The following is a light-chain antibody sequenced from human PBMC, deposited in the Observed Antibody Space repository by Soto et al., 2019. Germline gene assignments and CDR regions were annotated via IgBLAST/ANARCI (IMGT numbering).Light chain of an antibody. V-gene: IGKV1-12*01. CDR2: TGS. CDR1: QAIDSW. Sequence: DIQMTQSPSSVSASVGDRVTITCRASQAIDSWLAWYQQKPGEAPKLLIFTGSLLHSGVPPRFSGSGSGTDFTLTISSLQPEDFETYYCQQTLSFPPTFGQGTKVEIX. J-gene: IGKJ1*01. CDR3: QQTLSFPPT.